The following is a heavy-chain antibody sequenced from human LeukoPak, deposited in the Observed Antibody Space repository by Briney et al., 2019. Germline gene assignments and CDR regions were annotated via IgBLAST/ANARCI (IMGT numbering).Heavy chain of an antibody. Sequence: SETLSLTCTVSGGSISSYYWSWIRQPAGKGLEWIGRIYTSGSTNYNPSLKSRVTMSVDTSKNQFSLKLSSVTAADTAVYYCAREGPREAVPAARGFDYWGQGTLVTVSS. CDR3: AREGPREAVPAARGFDY. V-gene: IGHV4-4*07. J-gene: IGHJ4*02. D-gene: IGHD2-2*01. CDR1: GGSISSYY. CDR2: IYTSGST.